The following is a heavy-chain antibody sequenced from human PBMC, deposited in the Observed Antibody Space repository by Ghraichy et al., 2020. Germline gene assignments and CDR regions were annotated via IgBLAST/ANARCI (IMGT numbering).Heavy chain of an antibody. CDR2: IKQDGSEK. V-gene: IGHV3-7*01. CDR3: ASSPYYYDSSGYGWFDP. CDR1: GFTFSRYW. Sequence: GALRLSCAASGFTFSRYWMSWVRQAPGKGLEWVANIKQDGSEKYYVDSVKGRFTISRDNAKNSLYLQMNSLRAEDTAVYYCASSPYYYDSSGYGWFDPWGQGTLVTVSS. J-gene: IGHJ5*02. D-gene: IGHD3-22*01.